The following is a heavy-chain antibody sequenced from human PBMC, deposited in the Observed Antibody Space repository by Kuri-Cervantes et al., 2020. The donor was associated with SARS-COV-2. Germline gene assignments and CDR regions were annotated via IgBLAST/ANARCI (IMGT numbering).Heavy chain of an antibody. CDR3: ARDLSSSWSHNWFDP. CDR2: INAGNGNT. J-gene: IGHJ5*02. CDR1: GYTFTSYA. V-gene: IGHV1-3*01. Sequence: ASVKVSCKASGYTFTSYAMHWVRQAPGQRLEWMGWINAGNGNTKYSQKFQGRVTITRDTSASTDYMELSSLRSEDTAAYYCARDLSSSWSHNWFDPWCQGTLVTVSS. D-gene: IGHD6-13*01.